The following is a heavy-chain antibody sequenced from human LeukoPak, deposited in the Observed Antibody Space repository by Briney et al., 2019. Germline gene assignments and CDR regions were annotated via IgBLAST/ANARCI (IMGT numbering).Heavy chain of an antibody. V-gene: IGHV1-18*01. D-gene: IGHD3-22*01. Sequence: ASVKVSCKASGYTFTSYGISWVRQAPGQGLEWMGWISAYSGNTNYAQKLQGRVTMTTDTSTSTAYVELRSLRSDDTAVYYCARDRAGSSGYYAYWGQGTLVTVSS. CDR2: ISAYSGNT. CDR3: ARDRAGSSGYYAY. J-gene: IGHJ4*02. CDR1: GYTFTSYG.